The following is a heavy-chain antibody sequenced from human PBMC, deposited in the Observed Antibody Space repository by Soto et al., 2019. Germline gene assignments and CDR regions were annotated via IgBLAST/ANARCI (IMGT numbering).Heavy chain of an antibody. CDR2: VHHTGVT. J-gene: IGHJ4*02. D-gene: IGHD2-8*01. CDR1: GASISAQNYY. Sequence: SETLSLTCTVSGASISAQNYYWGWVRQPPGKGLEWIGGVHHTGVTYHYPSLKSRASISVDTSNNKFSLTLSSVTAADSALYYCARLTDVYANSYFEYWGRGQMVTVSA. CDR3: ARLTDVYANSYFEY. V-gene: IGHV4-39*01.